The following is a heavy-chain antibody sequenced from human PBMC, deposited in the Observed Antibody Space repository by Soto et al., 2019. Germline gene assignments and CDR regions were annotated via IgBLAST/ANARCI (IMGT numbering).Heavy chain of an antibody. J-gene: IGHJ4*02. CDR2: ISSTTNYI. Sequence: GGSLRLSCAASGLTFTRYSMNWVRRAPGKGLEWVSSISSTTNYIYYGDSMKGRFTISRDNAKNSLYLEMSSLRAEDTAVYYCARESEDLTSNFDYWGQGTLVTVSS. CDR3: ARESEDLTSNFDY. V-gene: IGHV3-21*06. CDR1: GLTFTRYS.